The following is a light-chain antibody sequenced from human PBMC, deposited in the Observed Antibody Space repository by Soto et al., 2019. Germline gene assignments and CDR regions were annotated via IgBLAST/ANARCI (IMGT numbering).Light chain of an antibody. CDR1: QSVSSSS. V-gene: IGKV3-20*01. CDR3: QQCGSSPWS. Sequence: EIVLTQSPGTLSLSPGERATLSCRASQSVSSSSLAWYQQKPGQAPRPLIYGASSRAIGIPDRFSGSGSGTDFTLSISRPEPENFAVYYFQQCGSSPWSFGQGNKVEIK. J-gene: IGKJ1*01. CDR2: GAS.